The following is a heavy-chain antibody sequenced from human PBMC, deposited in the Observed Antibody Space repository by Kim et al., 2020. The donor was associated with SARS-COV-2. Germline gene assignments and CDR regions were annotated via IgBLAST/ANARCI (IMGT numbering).Heavy chain of an antibody. CDR1: GFTFNSYE. Sequence: GGSLRLSCAASGFTFNSYEMNWVRQAPGKGLEWVSYISTSGSTIYYADSVKGRFTISRDNAKNSLYLQMNSLRAEDTAVYYCARVRYYYGMDVWGQGTTVIVSS. V-gene: IGHV3-48*03. CDR2: ISTSGSTI. J-gene: IGHJ6*02. CDR3: ARVRYYYGMDV.